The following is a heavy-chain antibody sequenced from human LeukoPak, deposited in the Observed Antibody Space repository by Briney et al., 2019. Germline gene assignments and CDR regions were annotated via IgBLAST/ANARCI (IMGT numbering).Heavy chain of an antibody. D-gene: IGHD5-12*01. V-gene: IGHV3-30*04. J-gene: IGHJ4*02. CDR3: AKVGMIVARASYYFDY. CDR1: GFTFSSYA. Sequence: GGSLRLSCAASGFTFSSYAMHWVRQAPGKGLEWVAVISYDGSNKYYADSVKGRFTISRDNSKNTLYLQMNSLRAEDTAVYYCAKVGMIVARASYYFDYWGQGTLVTVSS. CDR2: ISYDGSNK.